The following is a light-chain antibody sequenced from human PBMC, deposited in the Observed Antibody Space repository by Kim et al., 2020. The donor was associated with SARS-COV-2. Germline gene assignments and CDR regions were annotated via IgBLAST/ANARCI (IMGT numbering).Light chain of an antibody. CDR1: QTISST. J-gene: IGKJ2*01. V-gene: IGKV3-15*01. Sequence: SPGERLTPPYRASQTISSTLAWYQPKPGQSPRLLIYGASTRATGIPDRFSGSGSGTDFTLTISSLRSEDVAVYFCQQYNNWPPDYTFGQGTKLEI. CDR2: GAS. CDR3: QQYNNWPPDYT.